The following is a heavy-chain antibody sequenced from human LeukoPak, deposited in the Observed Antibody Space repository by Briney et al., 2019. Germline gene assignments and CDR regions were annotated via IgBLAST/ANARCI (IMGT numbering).Heavy chain of an antibody. D-gene: IGHD5-18*01. CDR1: GYTFTVYY. V-gene: IGHV1-2*02. CDR3: ARVFGYSYGTLGY. CDR2: INPNSGGT. Sequence: GASVKVSCKASGYTFTVYYMHWVRQAPGQGLEWMGWINPNSGGTNYAQKFQGRVTMTRDTSISTAYMELSRLRSDDTAVYYCARVFGYSYGTLGYWGKGTTVTISS. J-gene: IGHJ6*04.